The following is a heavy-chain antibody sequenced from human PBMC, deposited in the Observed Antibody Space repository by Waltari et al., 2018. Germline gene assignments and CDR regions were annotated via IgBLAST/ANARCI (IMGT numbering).Heavy chain of an antibody. CDR2: IYHRGST. Sequence: QVQLPESGPGLVKPSETVSLTCAVSGYSISSGSCWCWIREPPGRGLEWIWSIYHRGSTYYNPSLNSRVTISVDTSTNQFSLKLSFVTASDTAVYYCARGDYGDDSGSQYYFYYCGQGTLVTVSS. J-gene: IGHJ4*02. D-gene: IGHD4-17*01. CDR1: GYSISSGSC. V-gene: IGHV4-38-2*01. CDR3: ARGDYGDDSGSQYYFYY.